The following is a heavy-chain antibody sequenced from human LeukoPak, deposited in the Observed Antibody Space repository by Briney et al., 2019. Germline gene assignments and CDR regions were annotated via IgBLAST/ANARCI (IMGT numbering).Heavy chain of an antibody. J-gene: IGHJ3*02. V-gene: IGHV4-4*02. D-gene: IGHD3-22*01. CDR3: ATAYDSSGYYYWDAFNI. CDR1: GGSISSSNW. Sequence: PAETLSLSCAAAGGSISSSNWWSWVRQPPGKGLVGIGETYHSGSTNYNPSLKSRVTISVDKSKNQFSLKLSSVTAADTAVYYCATAYDSSGYYYWDAFNIWGQGTMVTVSS. CDR2: TYHSGST.